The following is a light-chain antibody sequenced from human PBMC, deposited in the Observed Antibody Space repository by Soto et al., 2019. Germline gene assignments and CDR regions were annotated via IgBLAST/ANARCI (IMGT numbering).Light chain of an antibody. CDR2: LNRDGSN. Sequence: QPVLTQSPSASASLGASVKLTCTLSSGQSIYAIAWHQQQPEKGPRYLMKLNRDGSNSKGDGIPDRFSGSSSGAERYLTLASLQSADEADYSCQTLGARSQIFGGGTKLTVL. CDR3: QTLGARSQI. J-gene: IGLJ2*01. CDR1: SGQSIYA. V-gene: IGLV4-69*02.